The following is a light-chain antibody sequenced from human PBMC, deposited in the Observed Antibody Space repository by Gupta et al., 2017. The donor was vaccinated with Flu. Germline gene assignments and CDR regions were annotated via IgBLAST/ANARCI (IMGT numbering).Light chain of an antibody. CDR1: SSDVGGYNY. CDR3: SSDTTSSTYV. J-gene: IGLJ1*01. CDR2: DVS. Sequence: SITISCTGNSSDVGGYNYVYWYQKHAGKAPQLMIYDVSRRPAGVADRFSGSKSGNTASLTISGLQEEEEADYYCSSDTTSSTYVFGTGTKVTVL. V-gene: IGLV2-14*04.